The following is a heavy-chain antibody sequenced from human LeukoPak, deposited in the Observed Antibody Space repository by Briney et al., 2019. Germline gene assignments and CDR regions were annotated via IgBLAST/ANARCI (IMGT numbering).Heavy chain of an antibody. D-gene: IGHD3-22*01. Sequence: WGSLRLSCAASGFTFNNYAMHWVRQAPGKGLEWVAVISYDGSNKYYADSVKGRFTISRDNSKNTLYLQMNSLRAEDTAVYYCARGLTDYYDTSGYFDYWGQGTLVTVSS. CDR2: ISYDGSNK. V-gene: IGHV3-30*01. CDR3: ARGLTDYYDTSGYFDY. CDR1: GFTFNNYA. J-gene: IGHJ4*02.